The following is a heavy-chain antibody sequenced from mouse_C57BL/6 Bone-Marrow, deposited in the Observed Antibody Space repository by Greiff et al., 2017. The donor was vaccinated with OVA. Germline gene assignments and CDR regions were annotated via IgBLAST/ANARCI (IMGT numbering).Heavy chain of an antibody. D-gene: IGHD3-2*02. J-gene: IGHJ3*01. CDR1: GYTFTSYW. CDR3: ARRDSSGYGGFAY. V-gene: IGHV1-7*01. CDR2: INPSSGYT. Sequence: VQLQQSGAELAKPGASVKLSCKASGYTFTSYWMHWVKQRPGQGLEWIGYINPSSGYTKYNQTFKDKATLTADKSSSTAYMQLSSLTYEDSAVYYCARRDSSGYGGFAYWGQGTLVTVSA.